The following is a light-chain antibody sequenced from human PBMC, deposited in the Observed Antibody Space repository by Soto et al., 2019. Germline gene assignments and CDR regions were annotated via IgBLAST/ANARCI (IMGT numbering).Light chain of an antibody. Sequence: QSVLTQPPSVSAAPGEKVTISCSGSTSNIGRHYVSWYQQFPRTAPKLLLYDDDRRPSGMPDRFSGSKSGTSATLGITGLQTGDEADYYCATWDSSLNVVLFGGGTKVTVL. J-gene: IGLJ2*01. V-gene: IGLV1-51*01. CDR3: ATWDSSLNVVL. CDR2: DDD. CDR1: TSNIGRHY.